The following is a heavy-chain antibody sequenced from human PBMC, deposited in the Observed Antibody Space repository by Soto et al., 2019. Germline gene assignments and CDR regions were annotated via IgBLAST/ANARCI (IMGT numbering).Heavy chain of an antibody. CDR2: IYYSGST. V-gene: IGHV4-59*01. Sequence: SETLSLTCTVSGGSISSYYWSWIGQPPGKGLEWIGYIYYSGSTNYNPSLKSRVTISVDASKNQFSLKLSSVTAADTAVYYCARAGYSYGYFDYWGQGTLVTVSS. CDR3: ARAGYSYGYFDY. J-gene: IGHJ4*02. D-gene: IGHD5-18*01. CDR1: GGSISSYY.